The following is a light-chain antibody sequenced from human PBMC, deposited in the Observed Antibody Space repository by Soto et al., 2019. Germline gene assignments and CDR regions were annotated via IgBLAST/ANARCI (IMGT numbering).Light chain of an antibody. CDR1: NIGRKS. CDR3: QVWDSSTEPLL. CDR2: DDT. J-gene: IGLJ3*02. V-gene: IGLV3-21*02. Sequence: SYVVTQPPSVSVAPGQTASITCGGDNIGRKSVHWYQQKPGQAPVLVVYDDTDRPSGIPERFSGSNSGDTATLTISRVEAGDEADYYCQVWDSSTEPLLFGGGTKLPVL.